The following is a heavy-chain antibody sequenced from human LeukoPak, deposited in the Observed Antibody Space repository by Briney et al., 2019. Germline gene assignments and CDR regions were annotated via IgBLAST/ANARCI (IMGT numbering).Heavy chain of an antibody. CDR2: ISYDGSNK. CDR1: GFTFSSYA. V-gene: IGHV3-30*04. CDR3: ARKSLPATVATHLVYYYYGMDV. Sequence: GGSLRLSCAASGFTFSSYAMHWVRQAPGKVLEWVAVISYDGSNKYYADSVKGRFTISRDNSKNTLYLQMSSLRAEDTAVYYCARKSLPATVATHLVYYYYGMDVWGQGTAVTVSS. D-gene: IGHD4-17*01. J-gene: IGHJ6*02.